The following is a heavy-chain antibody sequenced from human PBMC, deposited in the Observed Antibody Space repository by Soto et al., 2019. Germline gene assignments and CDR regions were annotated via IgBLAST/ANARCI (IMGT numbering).Heavy chain of an antibody. V-gene: IGHV1-69*02. CDR3: AGWGTNSGGYGAFDI. Sequence: QVQLVQSGAEVKKPGSSVKVSCKASGGTFSSYTISWVRQAPGQGLEWMGRIIPILGIANYAQKFQGRVTITAAKATGTAYMGLSSLRSEDTAVYYGAGWGTNSGGYGAFDIWGQGTMVTVSS. D-gene: IGHD3-16*01. CDR2: IIPILGIA. CDR1: GGTFSSYT. J-gene: IGHJ3*02.